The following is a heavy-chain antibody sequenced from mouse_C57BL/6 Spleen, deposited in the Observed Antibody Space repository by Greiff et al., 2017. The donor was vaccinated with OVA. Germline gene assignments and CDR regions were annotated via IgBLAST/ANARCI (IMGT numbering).Heavy chain of an antibody. D-gene: IGHD1-1*01. V-gene: IGHV3-6*01. CDR2: ISYDGSN. Sequence: ESGPGLVKPSQSLSLTCSVTGYSITSGYYWNWIRQFPGNKLEWMGYISYDGSNNYNPSLKNRISITRDTSKNQFFLKLNSVTTEDTATYYCARGGSSYCFDYWGQGTTLTVSS. CDR3: ARGGSSYCFDY. J-gene: IGHJ2*01. CDR1: GYSITSGYY.